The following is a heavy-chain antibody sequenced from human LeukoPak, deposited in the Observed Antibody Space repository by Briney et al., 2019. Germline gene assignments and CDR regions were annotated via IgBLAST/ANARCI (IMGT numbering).Heavy chain of an antibody. CDR1: GFTFDDYG. D-gene: IGHD2-2*01. CDR3: ARGGYCSSTSCYEFYYYYMDV. J-gene: IGHJ6*03. V-gene: IGHV3-20*01. Sequence: GGSLRLSCAASGFTFDDYGMSWVRQAPGKGLEWVSGINWNGGSTGYADSVKGRFTISRDNAKNSLYLQMNSLRAEDTALYHCARGGYCSSTSCYEFYYYYMDVWGKGTTVTISS. CDR2: INWNGGST.